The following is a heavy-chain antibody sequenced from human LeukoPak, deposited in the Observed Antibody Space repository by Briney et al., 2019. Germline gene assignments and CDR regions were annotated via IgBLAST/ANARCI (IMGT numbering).Heavy chain of an antibody. CDR1: GYSISSGYH. J-gene: IGHJ4*02. V-gene: IGHV4-38-2*01. CDR2: IYHSGST. CDR3: ARVATTTNPPQRPFDY. Sequence: SETLSLTCAVSGYSISSGYHWGWIRQPPGKGLEWIGNIYHSGSTYYNPSLKSRVTISVDTSKNQFSLRLSSVTAADTAVYYCARVATTTNPPQRPFDYWGQGTLVTVSS. D-gene: IGHD5-12*01.